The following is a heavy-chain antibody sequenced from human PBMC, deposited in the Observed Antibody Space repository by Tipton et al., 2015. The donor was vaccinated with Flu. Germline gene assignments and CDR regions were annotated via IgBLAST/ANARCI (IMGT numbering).Heavy chain of an antibody. D-gene: IGHD3-10*01. CDR3: ARDWNRSYGSGSYYGMDV. CDR1: GGSISSGGYY. CDR2: IYYSGST. Sequence: TLSLTCTVSGGSISSGGYYWSWIRQHPGKGLEWIGYIYYSGSTYYNPSLKSRVTISVDTSKNQFSLKLSSVTAADTAVYYCARDWNRSYGSGSYYGMDVWGQGTTVTVSS. J-gene: IGHJ6*02. V-gene: IGHV4-31*03.